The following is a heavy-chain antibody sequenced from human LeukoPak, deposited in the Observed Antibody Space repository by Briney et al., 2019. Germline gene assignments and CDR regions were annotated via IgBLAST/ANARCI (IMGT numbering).Heavy chain of an antibody. CDR2: ISYDGSNK. CDR3: ARDVGSWYEIVYYYYYYGMDV. D-gene: IGHD6-13*01. Sequence: SCKASGGTFSSYAMHWVRQAPGKGLEWVAVISYDGSNKYYADSVKGRFTISRDNSKNTLYLQMNSLRAEDTAVYYCARDVGSWYEIVYYYYYYGMDVWGQGTTVTVSS. J-gene: IGHJ6*02. CDR1: GGTFSSYA. V-gene: IGHV3-30-3*01.